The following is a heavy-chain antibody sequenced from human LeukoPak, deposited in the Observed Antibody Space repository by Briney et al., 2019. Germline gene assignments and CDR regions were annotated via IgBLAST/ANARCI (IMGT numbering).Heavy chain of an antibody. CDR3: ARLERPYYFDY. D-gene: IGHD1-1*01. V-gene: IGHV4-38-2*01. Sequence: SETLSLTCAVSGYSISSGYYWGWIRQPPGKGLEWIGSIYHSGSTYYNPSLKSRVTISVDTSKNQFSLKLSSVTAADTAVYYCARLERPYYFDYWGQGTLVTFSS. CDR2: IYHSGST. CDR1: GYSISSGYY. J-gene: IGHJ4*02.